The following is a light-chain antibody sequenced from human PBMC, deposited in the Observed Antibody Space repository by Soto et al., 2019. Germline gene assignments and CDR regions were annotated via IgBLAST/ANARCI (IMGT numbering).Light chain of an antibody. CDR1: QGISSY. CDR2: AAS. V-gene: IGKV1-8*01. J-gene: IGKJ1*01. Sequence: AIRMTQSPSSLSASTGDRVTITCRASQGISSYLAWYQQKPGKAPKLLIYAASTLQSGVPSRFIGSGSGTDFTLTISCLQSEDCATYYCQQYYSYPPWTFGQGTKVEIK. CDR3: QQYYSYPPWT.